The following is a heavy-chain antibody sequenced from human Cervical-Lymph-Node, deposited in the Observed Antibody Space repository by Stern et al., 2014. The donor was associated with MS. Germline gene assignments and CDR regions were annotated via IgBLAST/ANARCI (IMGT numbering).Heavy chain of an antibody. CDR2: IYYRGST. CDR3: AREATVPRGNWFDP. Sequence: QVQLQESGPGLVKPSQTLSLTCTVSGGSISSGAYYWSWIRQPPGKGLEWLGFIYYRGSTYYNTAIRSRVNISVDTFKNQLYLKLISITAADTAVYYCAREATVPRGNWFDPWGQGTLVTVSS. V-gene: IGHV4-30-4*08. J-gene: IGHJ5*02. D-gene: IGHD4-17*01. CDR1: GGSISSGAYY.